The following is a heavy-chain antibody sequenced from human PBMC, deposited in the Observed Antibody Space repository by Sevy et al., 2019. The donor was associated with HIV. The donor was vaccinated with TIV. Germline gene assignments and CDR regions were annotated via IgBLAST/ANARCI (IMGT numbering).Heavy chain of an antibody. CDR1: GFTFSSYA. V-gene: IGHV3-30-3*01. J-gene: IGHJ1*01. D-gene: IGHD1-1*01. CDR2: ISYDGSNK. Sequence: GGSLRLSCAASGFTFSSYAMHWVRQAPGKGLEWVAVISYDGSNKYYADSVKGRFTISRDNSKNALYLQMNSLRAEDTAVYSCALERLSSDVAEYFENWGQGTLVTVSS. CDR3: ALERLSSDVAEYFEN.